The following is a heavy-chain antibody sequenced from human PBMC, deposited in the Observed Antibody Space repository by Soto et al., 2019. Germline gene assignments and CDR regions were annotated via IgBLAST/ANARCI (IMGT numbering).Heavy chain of an antibody. CDR1: GFTFSSV. CDR2: ISYDSSNK. J-gene: IGHJ4*02. CDR3: AKLVIGYCSCNTCDDY. V-gene: IGHV3-30*18. D-gene: IGHD2-2*01. Sequence: VQLLESGGGLIQPGGSLRLSCAASGFTFSSVLHWLRQAPGKGLEWVAYISYDSSNKFYGDSVKGRLTISRDNSKNTQFLQMNSLQAEDTAVYYCAKLVIGYCSCNTCDDYWGQGTLVAVAS.